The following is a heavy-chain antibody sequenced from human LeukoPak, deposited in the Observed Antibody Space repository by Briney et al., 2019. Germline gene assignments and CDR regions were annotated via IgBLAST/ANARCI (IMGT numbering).Heavy chain of an antibody. CDR2: IYSGGST. V-gene: IGHV3-66*01. D-gene: IGHD5-18*01. J-gene: IGHJ6*03. CDR1: GFTFSSYS. CDR3: AREGRGYGFYYYMDV. Sequence: GGSLRLSCAASGFTFSSYSMNWVRQAPGKGLEWVSVIYSGGSTYYADSVKGRFTISRDNSKNTLYLQMNSLRAEDTAVYYCAREGRGYGFYYYMDVWGKGTTVTISS.